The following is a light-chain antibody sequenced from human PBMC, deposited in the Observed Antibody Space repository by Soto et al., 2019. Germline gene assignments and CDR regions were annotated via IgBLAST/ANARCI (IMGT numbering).Light chain of an antibody. V-gene: IGKV1-5*03. CDR3: QHYNSYSEA. Sequence: DIQMTQSPSTLSGSVGDRVTITCRASHTISSWLAWYQQKPGKAPKLLIYKASTLKSGVPSRFSGRGSGTEFTLTSSSLQPDDFATYYCQHYNSYSEAFGQGTQV. J-gene: IGKJ1*01. CDR1: HTISSW. CDR2: KAS.